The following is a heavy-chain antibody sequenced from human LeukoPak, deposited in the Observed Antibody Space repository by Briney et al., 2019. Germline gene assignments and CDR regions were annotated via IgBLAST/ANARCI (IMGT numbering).Heavy chain of an antibody. V-gene: IGHV4-39*02. CDR1: GGSMSSSSYY. J-gene: IGHJ4*02. CDR2: IYYSGAN. D-gene: IGHD6-19*01. Sequence: SETLSLTCTVSGGSMSSSSYYWGWIRQSPGKGLEWIGGIYYSGANHYNPSLKSRVTMSVDTSKNQFSVKLTSVTATDTAVYYCVRVRGYWLVRGFLDYWGQGTQVTVSS. CDR3: VRVRGYWLVRGFLDY.